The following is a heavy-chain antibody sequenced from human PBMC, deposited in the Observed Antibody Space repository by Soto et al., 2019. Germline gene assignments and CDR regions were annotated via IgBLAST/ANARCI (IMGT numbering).Heavy chain of an antibody. CDR1: GGSISNSNW. Sequence: QVQLQESGPGLVKPSGTLSLTCAVFGGSISNSNWWTWVRQPPGKGLEWIGEIFHSRSTNYNSPHRGPVTISVDKPNKQFPLQLSSVPAALTAVYYCAARPIVGAAIWGQGTLVTVSS. D-gene: IGHD1-26*01. CDR2: IFHSRST. V-gene: IGHV4-4*02. J-gene: IGHJ4*02. CDR3: AARPIVGAAI.